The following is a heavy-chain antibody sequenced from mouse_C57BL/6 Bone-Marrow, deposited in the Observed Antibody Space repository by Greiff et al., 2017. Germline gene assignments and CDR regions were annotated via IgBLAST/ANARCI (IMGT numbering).Heavy chain of an antibody. Sequence: EVQLQQSGAELVRPGASVKLSCTASGFTFKDYYMHWVKQRPEQGLEWIGWIDPENGDTEYASKFQGKATITADTSSNTAYLQLSSLTSEDTAVYYYTSRGDYWGQGTTLTVSS. CDR1: GFTFKDYY. CDR3: TSRGDY. J-gene: IGHJ2*01. V-gene: IGHV14-4*01. CDR2: IDPENGDT.